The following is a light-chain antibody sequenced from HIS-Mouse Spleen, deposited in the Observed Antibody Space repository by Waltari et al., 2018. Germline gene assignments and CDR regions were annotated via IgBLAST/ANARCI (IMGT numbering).Light chain of an antibody. CDR1: NIGSKS. V-gene: IGLV3-21*03. J-gene: IGLJ2*01. CDR2: DDS. CDR3: QVWDSSSDHVV. Sequence: SYVLTQPPSVSVAPGKTARITCGGNNIGSKSVHWYQQKPGQPPVLVVYDDSNRPSGIPGRFAGSNSGNTATLTISRVEAGDEADYYCQVWDSSSDHVVFGGGTKLTVL.